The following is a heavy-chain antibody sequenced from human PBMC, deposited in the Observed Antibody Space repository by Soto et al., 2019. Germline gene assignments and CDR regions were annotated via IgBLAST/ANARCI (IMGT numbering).Heavy chain of an antibody. CDR2: ISGSGGTT. CDR3: AKCNGGGVYSALDY. CDR1: GFTFSSYA. V-gene: IGHV3-23*01. D-gene: IGHD2-8*02. Sequence: PGGSLRLSCVASGFTFSSYAMSWVRQAPGKGLEWVSGISGSGGTTYYANSVKGRFTISRDNSNNTLYLQMNSLKAEDTAVYYCAKCNGGGVYSALDYWGQETLVTVSS. J-gene: IGHJ4*02.